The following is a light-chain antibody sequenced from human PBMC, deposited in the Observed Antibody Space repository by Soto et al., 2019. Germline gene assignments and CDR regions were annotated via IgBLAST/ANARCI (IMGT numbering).Light chain of an antibody. V-gene: IGKV3-11*01. J-gene: IGKJ1*01. CDR3: QQRSDWPWT. Sequence: EIVLTQSPATLSLSPGERGTLSCRASESVTNYLAWYQQKPGQAPRLLVYDVSNRATGIPARFSDGGSGTDFTLTISNLEPEDFAVYYCQQRSDWPWTFGQGTKVDIK. CDR1: ESVTNY. CDR2: DVS.